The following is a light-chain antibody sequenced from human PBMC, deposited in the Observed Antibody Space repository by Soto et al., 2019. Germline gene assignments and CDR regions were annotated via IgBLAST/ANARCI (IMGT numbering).Light chain of an antibody. CDR2: DVS. Sequence: QSALAQPRSVSRSPGQSVTISCTGTSSDVGAYNYVSWYQQHPGKAPKLMTYDVSKRPSGVPDRFSGSKSGNTASLTISGLQAEDEADYYCCSYADNYSYVFGTGTKVTVL. V-gene: IGLV2-11*01. CDR1: SSDVGAYNY. CDR3: CSYADNYSYV. J-gene: IGLJ1*01.